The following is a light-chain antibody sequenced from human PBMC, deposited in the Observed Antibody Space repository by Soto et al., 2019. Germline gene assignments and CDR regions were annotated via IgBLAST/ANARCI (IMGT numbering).Light chain of an antibody. J-gene: IGLJ7*01. CDR1: SSNIGSNT. V-gene: IGLV1-44*01. CDR3: AAWDDSLNGHAV. Sequence: QSVLTQPPSASGTPGQRVTISCSGSSSNIGSNTVNWYQQLPGTAPKLLIYSNNQRASGVPDRFSGSKSGTSASLAISGLQSEDEADYYCAAWDDSLNGHAVFGGGTQLTVL. CDR2: SNN.